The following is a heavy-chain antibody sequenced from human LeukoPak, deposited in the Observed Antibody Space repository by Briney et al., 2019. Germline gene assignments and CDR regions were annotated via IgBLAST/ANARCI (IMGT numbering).Heavy chain of an antibody. J-gene: IGHJ4*02. CDR1: GFTFSDYY. V-gene: IGHV3-7*01. Sequence: GGSLRLSCAAPGFTFSDYYMTWIRQAPGKGLEWVANIKQDGSEKYYVDSVKGRFTISRDNAKNSLYLQMNSLRAEDTAVYYCARDKDSSWVPYFDYWGQGTLVTVSS. CDR2: IKQDGSEK. D-gene: IGHD6-13*01. CDR3: ARDKDSSWVPYFDY.